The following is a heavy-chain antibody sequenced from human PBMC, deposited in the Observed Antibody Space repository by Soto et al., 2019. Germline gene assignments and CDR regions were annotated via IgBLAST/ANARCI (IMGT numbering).Heavy chain of an antibody. D-gene: IGHD1-1*01. CDR2: IHPSGST. Sequence: QVQLQQWGAGLLKPSETLSLTCAIYGESFSGYYCSWARQSPGKGLEWIGEIHPSGSTNYNPSLTGRVTISLYTSKNQFSLTLNSVTAADTAVYFCARGRDAYKGGRDWGQGTLVTVSS. CDR1: GESFSGYY. CDR3: ARGRDAYKGGRD. J-gene: IGHJ4*02. V-gene: IGHV4-34*01.